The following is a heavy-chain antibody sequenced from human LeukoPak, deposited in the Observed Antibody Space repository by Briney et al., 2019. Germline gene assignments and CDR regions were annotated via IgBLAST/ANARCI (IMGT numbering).Heavy chain of an antibody. CDR2: IYPADSDT. V-gene: IGHV5-51*01. J-gene: IGHJ4*02. CDR3: ARSWTGYSDY. D-gene: IGHD3/OR15-3a*01. Sequence: GESLKISCKGSGFSFTSYWFGWVRQMPGKGLEWMGLIYPADSDTRYSPSFQGQVTISADRSISTAYLQWSSLKASDTAMYYCARSWTGYSDYWGQGTLVTVSS. CDR1: GFSFTSYW.